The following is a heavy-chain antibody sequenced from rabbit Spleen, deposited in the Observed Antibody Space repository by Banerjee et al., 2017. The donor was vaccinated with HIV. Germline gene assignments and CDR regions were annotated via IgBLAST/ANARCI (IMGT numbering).Heavy chain of an antibody. D-gene: IGHD1-1*01. CDR2: IYGGSSGST. V-gene: IGHV1S40*01. Sequence: QSLDESGGGLVKPGASLTVTCTASGFSFGSNDYMCWVRQAPGKGLECIACIYGGSSGSTWYASWAKGRFTISKTSSTTVTLQMTSLTAADTATYFCARDLDGVIGWNFGWWGQGTLVTVS. J-gene: IGHJ4*01. CDR1: GFSFGSNDY. CDR3: ARDLDGVIGWNFGW.